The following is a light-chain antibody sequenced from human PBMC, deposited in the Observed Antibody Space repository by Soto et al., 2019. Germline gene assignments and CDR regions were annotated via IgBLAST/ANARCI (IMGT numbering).Light chain of an antibody. J-gene: IGLJ1*01. Sequence: QSVLTQPASVSGSPGQSITISCTGTSSDVGGYNYVSWYQQHPDKAPKLMIYDVSNRPSGVSNRFSGSKSGNTASLTISGLQAEDEADYYCSSYTSSSLHVFGTGTKVTVL. CDR3: SSYTSSSLHV. CDR2: DVS. CDR1: SSDVGGYNY. V-gene: IGLV2-14*03.